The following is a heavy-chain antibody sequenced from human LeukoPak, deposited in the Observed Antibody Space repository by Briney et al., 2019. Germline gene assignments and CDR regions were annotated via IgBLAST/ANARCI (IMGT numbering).Heavy chain of an antibody. CDR3: AKDPTYSSSWYYFDY. V-gene: IGHV3-20*04. CDR2: INGNGGST. CDR1: GFTFDDYG. J-gene: IGHJ4*02. Sequence: PGGSLRLSCAASGFTFDDYGMSWVRQAPGKGLEWVPGINGNGGSTGYADSVKGRFTISRDNAKNSLYLQMNSLRAEDTALYYCAKDPTYSSSWYYFDYWGQGTLVTVSS. D-gene: IGHD6-13*01.